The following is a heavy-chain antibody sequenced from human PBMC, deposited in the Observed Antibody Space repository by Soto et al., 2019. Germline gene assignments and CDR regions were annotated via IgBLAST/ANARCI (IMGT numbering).Heavy chain of an antibody. CDR2: IIPIFGTA. D-gene: IGHD4-4*01. V-gene: IGHV1-69*13. CDR3: ARERRDSNYYYYGMDV. Sequence: SVKVSCKASGGTFSSYAISWVRQAPGQGLEWMGGIIPIFGTANYAQKFQGRVTITADESTSTAYMELSSLRSEDTAVYYCARERRDSNYYYYGMDVWGQGTTVTVSS. J-gene: IGHJ6*02. CDR1: GGTFSSYA.